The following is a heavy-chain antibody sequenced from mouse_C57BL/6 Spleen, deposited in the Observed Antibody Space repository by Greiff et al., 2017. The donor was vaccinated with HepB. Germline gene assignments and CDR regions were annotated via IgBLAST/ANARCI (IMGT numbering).Heavy chain of an antibody. CDR2: IDPETGGT. D-gene: IGHD1-1*01. CDR3: SYGSSYEDYAMDY. Sequence: QVQLKESGAELVRPGASVTLSCKASGYTFTDYEMHWVKQTPVHGLEWIGAIDPETGGTAYNQKFKGKAILTADKSSSTAYMELRSLTSEDSAVYYCSYGSSYEDYAMDYWGQGTSVTVSS. J-gene: IGHJ4*01. CDR1: GYTFTDYE. V-gene: IGHV1-15*01.